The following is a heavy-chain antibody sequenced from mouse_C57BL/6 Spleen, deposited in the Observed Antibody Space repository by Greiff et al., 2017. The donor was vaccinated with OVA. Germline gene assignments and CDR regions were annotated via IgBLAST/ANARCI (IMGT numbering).Heavy chain of an antibody. CDR3: AREDDYAWFAY. Sequence: EVKLQESGPGLVKPSQSLSLTCSVTGYSITSGYYWNWIRQFPGNKLEWMGYISYDGSNNYNPSLKNRISITRDTSKNQFFLKLNSLTTEDTATYYCAREDDYAWFAYWGQGTLVTVSA. D-gene: IGHD2-4*01. CDR1: GYSITSGYY. V-gene: IGHV3-6*01. J-gene: IGHJ3*01. CDR2: ISYDGSN.